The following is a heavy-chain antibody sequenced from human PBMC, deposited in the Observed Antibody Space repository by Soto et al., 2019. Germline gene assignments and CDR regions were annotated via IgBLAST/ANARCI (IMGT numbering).Heavy chain of an antibody. CDR1: GYSFTSYW. J-gene: IGHJ6*02. CDR2: IYPGDSDT. Sequence: GESLKISCKGSGYSFTSYWIGWVRQMPGKGLEWMGIIYPGDSDTRYSPSFQGQVTISADKASSTAYLQWSSLKASDGAMYYWARSVVVPAAMAHFHCCYRRDVWGQGTTVTASS. CDR3: ARSVVVPAAMAHFHCCYRRDV. D-gene: IGHD2-2*01. V-gene: IGHV5-51*01.